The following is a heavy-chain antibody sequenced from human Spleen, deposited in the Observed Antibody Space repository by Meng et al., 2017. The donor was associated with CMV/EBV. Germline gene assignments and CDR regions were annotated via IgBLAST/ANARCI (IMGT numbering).Heavy chain of an antibody. CDR2: ISRDGRST. D-gene: IGHD3-22*01. V-gene: IGHV3-11*04. CDR1: GFPFSDYS. CDR3: ARGGDSVHYYDNTGPFYY. Sequence: GESLKISCAASGFPFSDYSMHWVRQAPGMGLECVSHISRDGRSTYYTDSVTGRFTISRDDATNSLHLQMTSLRAEDTAVYFCARGGDSVHYYDNTGPFYYWGQGTLVTVSS. J-gene: IGHJ4*02.